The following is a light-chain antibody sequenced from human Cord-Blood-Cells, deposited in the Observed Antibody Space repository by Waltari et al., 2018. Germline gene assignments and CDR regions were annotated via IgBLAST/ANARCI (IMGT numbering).Light chain of an antibody. V-gene: IGKV1-39*01. J-gene: IGKJ5*01. CDR3: QQSYRTPIT. Sequence: LSASVGDRVTITCRASQSISSYLNWYQQKPGKAPKLLIYAASSLQSGVPSRFSGSGSGTDFTLTISSLQPEDFATYYCQQSYRTPITFGQGTRLEIK. CDR2: AAS. CDR1: QSISSY.